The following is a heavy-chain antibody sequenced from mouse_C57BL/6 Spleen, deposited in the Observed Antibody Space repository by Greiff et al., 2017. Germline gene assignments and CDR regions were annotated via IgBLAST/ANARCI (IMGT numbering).Heavy chain of an antibody. CDR2: INYDGSST. V-gene: IGHV5-16*01. Sequence: EVKLVESEGGLVQPGSSMKLSCTASGFTFSDYYMAWVRQVPEKGLEWVANINYDGSSTYYLDSLKSRFIISRDNAKNILYLQMSSLKSEDTATYYCARWVPVVAENYFDYWGQGTTLTVSS. J-gene: IGHJ2*01. CDR3: ARWVPVVAENYFDY. CDR1: GFTFSDYY. D-gene: IGHD1-1*01.